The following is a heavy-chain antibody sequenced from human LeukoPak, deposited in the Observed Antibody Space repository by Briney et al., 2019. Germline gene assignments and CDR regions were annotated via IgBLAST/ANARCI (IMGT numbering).Heavy chain of an antibody. CDR1: GFTFNRYG. CDR3: ATYRQVLLSFES. J-gene: IGHJ4*02. CDR2: IFPSGGEI. Sequence: QTGGSLRLSCAASGFTFNRYGMSWVRQPPGKGLEWVSSIFPSGGEIHYADSVRGRFTISRDNSKSTLSLQMNSLRAEDTAIYYCATYRQVLLSFESWGQGTLVTVSS. D-gene: IGHD2/OR15-2a*01. V-gene: IGHV3-23*01.